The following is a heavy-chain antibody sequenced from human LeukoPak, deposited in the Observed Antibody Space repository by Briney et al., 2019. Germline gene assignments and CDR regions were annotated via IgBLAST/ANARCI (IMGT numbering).Heavy chain of an antibody. V-gene: IGHV1-2*02. D-gene: IGHD2-15*01. CDR1: GYTFTSYD. Sequence: ASVKVSCKASGYTFTSYDINWVRQATGQGLEWMGWINPNSGGTNYAQKFQGRVTMTRDTSISTAYMELSRLRSDDTAVYYCATFAGYCSGGSCIDYWGQGTLVTVSS. J-gene: IGHJ4*02. CDR2: INPNSGGT. CDR3: ATFAGYCSGGSCIDY.